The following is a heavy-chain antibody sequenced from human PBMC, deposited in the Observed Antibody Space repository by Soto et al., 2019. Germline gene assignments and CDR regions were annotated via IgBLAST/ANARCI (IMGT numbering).Heavy chain of an antibody. CDR2: IYPGDSDT. CDR3: AVTVTTRDAFDI. J-gene: IGHJ3*02. CDR1: GYSFTSYW. D-gene: IGHD4-17*01. V-gene: IGHV5-51*01. Sequence: ASVKVSCKGSGYSFTSYWIGWVRQMPGKGLEWMGIIYPGDSDTRYSPSFQGQVTISADKSISTAYLQWSSLKASDTAMYYCAVTVTTRDAFDIWGQGTMVTVSS.